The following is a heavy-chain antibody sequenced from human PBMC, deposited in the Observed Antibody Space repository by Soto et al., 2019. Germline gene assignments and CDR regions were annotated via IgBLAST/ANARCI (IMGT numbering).Heavy chain of an antibody. J-gene: IGHJ6*02. CDR3: ARERVGHSAMDG. D-gene: IGHD1-26*01. Sequence: QVQLQESGPGLVKPSETLSLMCTVSGGSITNYYWSWIRQSPAKGLEWIGYISDSGSTKYNPSLKSRVTISVVTSKNQFSLKLTSVTAADTAVYYCARERVGHSAMDGWGQGTTVTVSS. CDR1: GGSITNYY. CDR2: ISDSGST. V-gene: IGHV4-59*01.